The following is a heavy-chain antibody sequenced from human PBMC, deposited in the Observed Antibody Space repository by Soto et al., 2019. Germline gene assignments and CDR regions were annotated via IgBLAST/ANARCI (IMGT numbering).Heavy chain of an antibody. CDR2: IYYSGST. J-gene: IGHJ6*03. D-gene: IGHD3-3*01. CDR3: ARHRSPPALRFLLVPRSLHMDV. Sequence: SETLSLTCTVSGGSISSYYWSWIRQPPGKGLEWIGYIYYSGSTNYNPSLKSRVTISVDTSKNQFSLKLSSVTAADTAVYYCARHRSPPALRFLLVPRSLHMDVWGKGTTVTVSS. CDR1: GGSISSYY. V-gene: IGHV4-59*08.